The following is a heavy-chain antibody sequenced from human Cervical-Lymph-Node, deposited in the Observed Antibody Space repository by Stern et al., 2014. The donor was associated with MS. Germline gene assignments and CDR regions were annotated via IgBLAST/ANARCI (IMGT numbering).Heavy chain of an antibody. CDR3: ARGVPDMATRYFDY. D-gene: IGHD1-14*01. Sequence: QVRLQQWGAGLLKPSETLSLTCAVYGGSFSGYYWSWIRQPPGKGLEWIGEINQSEDTNISPSLKGRVAISEDTSKNQFPLKRSSGTAADTAVYYCARGVPDMATRYFDYWGQGTLVTVSS. CDR2: INQSEDT. CDR1: GGSFSGYY. J-gene: IGHJ4*02. V-gene: IGHV4-34*01.